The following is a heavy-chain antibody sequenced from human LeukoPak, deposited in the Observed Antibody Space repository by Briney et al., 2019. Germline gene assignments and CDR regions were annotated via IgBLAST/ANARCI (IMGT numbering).Heavy chain of an antibody. Sequence: GASVKVSCKASGGTLSSYAISWVRQAPGQGLEWMGGIIPIFGTANYAQKFQGRVTITADESTSTAYMELSSLRSEDTAVYYCARNTMVQNNWFDPWGQGTLVTVSS. J-gene: IGHJ5*02. CDR2: IIPIFGTA. CDR3: ARNTMVQNNWFDP. CDR1: GGTLSSYA. D-gene: IGHD3-10*01. V-gene: IGHV1-69*13.